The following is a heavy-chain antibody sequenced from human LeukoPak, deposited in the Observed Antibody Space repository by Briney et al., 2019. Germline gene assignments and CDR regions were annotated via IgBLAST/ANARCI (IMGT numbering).Heavy chain of an antibody. D-gene: IGHD3-16*01. CDR3: VKLGALIKNGMDV. CDR2: ISGSGRAT. J-gene: IGHJ6*02. V-gene: IGHV3-23*01. Sequence: PGGSLRLSCAASGFTFSSYGMSWVRQAPGKGLEWVSDISGSGRATNYADSVKGRFTVSRDRPKNTVDLQMDSLSAEDTAVYYCVKLGALIKNGMDVWGQGTTVTVSS. CDR1: GFTFSSYG.